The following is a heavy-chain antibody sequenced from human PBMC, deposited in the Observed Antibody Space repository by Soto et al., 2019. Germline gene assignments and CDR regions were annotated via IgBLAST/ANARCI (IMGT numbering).Heavy chain of an antibody. J-gene: IGHJ4*02. D-gene: IGHD3-10*01. CDR2: ISSSSSYI. Sequence: GGSLRLSCAASGFTFSSYSMNLVRQAPGKGLEWVSSISSSSSYIYYADSVKGRFTISRDNAKNSLYLQMNSLRAEDTAVYYCARGDELWFGELLKPTYFDYWGQGTLVTVSS. V-gene: IGHV3-21*01. CDR1: GFTFSSYS. CDR3: ARGDELWFGELLKPTYFDY.